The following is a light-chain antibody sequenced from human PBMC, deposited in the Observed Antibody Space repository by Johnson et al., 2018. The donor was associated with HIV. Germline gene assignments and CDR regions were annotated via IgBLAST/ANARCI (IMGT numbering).Light chain of an antibody. Sequence: QLVLTQPPSVSAAPGQKVTISCSGSSSNIGNNYVSWYQQLPGTAPKLLIYDNNKRPSGIPDRFSGSKSGTSATLGITGLQTGDEGDYYCGTWDNSLSTGVFGTGSQVTVL. CDR2: DNN. V-gene: IGLV1-51*01. CDR3: GTWDNSLSTGV. J-gene: IGLJ1*01. CDR1: SSNIGNNY.